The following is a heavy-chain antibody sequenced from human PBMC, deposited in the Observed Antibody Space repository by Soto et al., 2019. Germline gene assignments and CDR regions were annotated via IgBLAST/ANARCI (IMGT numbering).Heavy chain of an antibody. D-gene: IGHD3-10*01. CDR3: GGQLYSGSGTADFDY. V-gene: IGHV4-28*01. CDR1: GYSISSSNW. Sequence: PSETLSLTCAVSGYSISSSNWWGWIRQPPGKGLEWIGYIYYSGTTYYNPSLKSRVTMSVDTSKNQFSLKLTSVTAVDTAVYYCGGQLYSGSGTADFDYWGQGILVTVSS. J-gene: IGHJ4*02. CDR2: IYYSGTT.